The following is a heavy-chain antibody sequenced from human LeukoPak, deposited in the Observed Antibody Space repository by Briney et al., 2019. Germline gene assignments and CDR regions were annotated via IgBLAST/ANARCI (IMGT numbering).Heavy chain of an antibody. D-gene: IGHD3-10*01. CDR3: TTGNFGPY. Sequence: GGSLRLSCAASGFTFSDAWMNWVRQAPGKGLEWVGRIKRKTEGGTTDYGAPVKGRFTISRDDTKNTLYLQMNSLKTEDTAFYYCTTGNFGPYWGQGTLVTVSS. CDR2: IKRKTEGGTT. CDR1: GFTFSDAW. J-gene: IGHJ4*02. V-gene: IGHV3-15*07.